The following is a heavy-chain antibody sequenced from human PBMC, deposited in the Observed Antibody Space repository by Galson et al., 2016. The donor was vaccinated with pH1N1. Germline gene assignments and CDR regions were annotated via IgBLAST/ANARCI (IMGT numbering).Heavy chain of an antibody. CDR1: GGTFSSYA. V-gene: IGHV1-69*13. CDR2: IIPLFATS. J-gene: IGHJ6*02. D-gene: IGHD1-7*01. Sequence: SVKVSCKASGGTFSSYAISWVRQAPGQGLEWMGWIIPLFATSNYAQKFQDRVTITADESTSTAYMELSSLRSEDTAVYYCARDPGGTNVDRPYYSYHLDVWGQGTTVTVSS. CDR3: ARDPGGTNVDRPYYSYHLDV.